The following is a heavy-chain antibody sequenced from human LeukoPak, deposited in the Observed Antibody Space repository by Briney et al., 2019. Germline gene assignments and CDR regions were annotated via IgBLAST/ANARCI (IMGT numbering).Heavy chain of an antibody. D-gene: IGHD6-13*01. Sequence: GGSLRLSCAASGFTFSSYAMHWVRQAPGKGLDWVAVISYDGSNKYYADSVKGRFTISRDNSKNTLYLQMSSLRAEDTAVYYCAREGVRVYYCYYGMDVWGQGTTVTVSS. CDR1: GFTFSSYA. CDR3: AREGVRVYYCYYGMDV. J-gene: IGHJ6*02. CDR2: ISYDGSNK. V-gene: IGHV3-30*04.